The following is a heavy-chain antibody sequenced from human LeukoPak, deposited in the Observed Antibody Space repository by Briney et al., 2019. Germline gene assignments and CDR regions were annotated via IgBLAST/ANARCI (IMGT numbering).Heavy chain of an antibody. J-gene: IGHJ4*02. D-gene: IGHD3-22*01. CDR1: GFTVSSNY. CDR3: ARGLDSSGYYFC. CDR2: IYSGGST. V-gene: IGHV3-66*01. Sequence: GGSLRLSCAASGFTVSSNYMSWVRQAPGKGLEWVSVIYSGGSTYYADSVKGRFTISRDNSKDTLYLQMNSLRAEDTAVYYCARGLDSSGYYFCWGQGTLVTVSS.